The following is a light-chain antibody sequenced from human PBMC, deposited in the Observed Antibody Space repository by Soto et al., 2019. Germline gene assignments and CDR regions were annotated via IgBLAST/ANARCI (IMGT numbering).Light chain of an antibody. CDR2: EAS. CDR1: QRINTF. J-gene: IGKJ4*01. V-gene: IGKV3-11*01. Sequence: EVLLTQSPATLSVSPWESVTLSCRASQRINTFLAWYQQKPGQAPRLLIYEASSRAAGVPAMFSGPGSGTDFTLTINSLEPEDFAVYNCQRRSICPLTYGGGNRVE. CDR3: QRRSICPLT.